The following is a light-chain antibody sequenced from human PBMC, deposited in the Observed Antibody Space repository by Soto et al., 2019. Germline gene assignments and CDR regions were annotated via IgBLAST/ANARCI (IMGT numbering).Light chain of an antibody. V-gene: IGLV1-51*01. CDR1: TSNIGNNF. CDR3: GTWDSSLSVVV. Sequence: QSVLTQPPSVSAAPGQKVTVSCSGGTSNIGNNFVSWYQQLPGTAPKLLIYDDTKRPSGIPDRVSGSKSGTSATLGITGLQTGDEADYYCGTWDSSLSVVVFGGGTKLTVL. J-gene: IGLJ2*01. CDR2: DDT.